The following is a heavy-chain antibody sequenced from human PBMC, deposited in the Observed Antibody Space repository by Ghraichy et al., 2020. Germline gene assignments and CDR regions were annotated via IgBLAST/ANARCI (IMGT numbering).Heavy chain of an antibody. J-gene: IGHJ1*01. CDR1: GFTFSSYA. V-gene: IGHV3-23*01. D-gene: IGHD6-13*01. CDR3: AKSTYPRSSWYGEYFQH. CDR2: ISGSGGST. Sequence: GGSLRLSCAASGFTFSSYAMSWVRQAPGKGLEWVSAISGSGGSTYYADSVKGRFTISRDNSKNTLYLQMNSLRAEDTAVYYCAKSTYPRSSWYGEYFQHWGQGTLVTVSS.